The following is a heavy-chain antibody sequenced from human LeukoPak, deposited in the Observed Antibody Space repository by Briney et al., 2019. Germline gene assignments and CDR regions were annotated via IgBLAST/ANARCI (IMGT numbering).Heavy chain of an antibody. D-gene: IGHD3-3*01. CDR2: ISAYNGDS. CDR1: GYSCSSYG. Sequence: GASVKVSCKGSGYSCSSYGMHWVRQAPGQGLEWMGWISAYNGDSDYAQNLQGRVTMTTDPSTSTAYMELRSLRSDDTAVYYCASGWSGYFASLDYWGQGTLVTVAS. V-gene: IGHV1-18*01. CDR3: ASGWSGYFASLDY. J-gene: IGHJ4*02.